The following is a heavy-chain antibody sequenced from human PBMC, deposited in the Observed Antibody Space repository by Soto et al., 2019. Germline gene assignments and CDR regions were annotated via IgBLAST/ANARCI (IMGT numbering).Heavy chain of an antibody. CDR1: GFTFSSYA. J-gene: IGHJ6*02. CDR3: AREGGDPRLYYYYGMDV. CDR2: ISYDGSNK. D-gene: IGHD2-21*02. V-gene: IGHV3-30-3*01. Sequence: GGSLRLSCAASGFTFSSYAMHWVRQAPGKGLEWVAVISYDGSNKYYADSVKGRFTISRDNSKNTLYLQMNSLRAEDTAVYYCAREGGDPRLYYYYGMDVWGQGTTVTVSS.